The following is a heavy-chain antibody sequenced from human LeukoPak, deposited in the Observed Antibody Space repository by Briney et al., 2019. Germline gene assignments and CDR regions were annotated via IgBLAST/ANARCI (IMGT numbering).Heavy chain of an antibody. CDR1: GGSISSSSYY. V-gene: IGHV4-39*07. D-gene: IGHD4-17*01. CDR2: IYYSGST. J-gene: IGHJ4*02. CDR3: ARASHDYGDYSHFDY. Sequence: SETLSLTCTVSGGSISSSSYYWGWIRQPPGKGLEWIGSIYYSGSTYYNPSLKSRVTISVDTSKNQFSLKLSSVAAADTAVYYCARASHDYGDYSHFDYWGQGTLVTVSS.